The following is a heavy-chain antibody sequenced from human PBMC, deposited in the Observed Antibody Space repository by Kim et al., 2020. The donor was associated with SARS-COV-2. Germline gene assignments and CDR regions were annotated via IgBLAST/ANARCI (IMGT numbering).Heavy chain of an antibody. CDR1: GYTFTSYG. D-gene: IGHD4-4*01. CDR3: ARERRTTVSYYYGMDV. V-gene: IGHV1-18*01. J-gene: IGHJ6*02. CDR2: ISAYNGNT. Sequence: ASVKVSCKASGYTFTSYGISWVRQAPGQGLEWMGWISAYNGNTNYAQKLQGRVTMTTDTSTSTAYMELRSLRSDDTAVYYCARERRTTVSYYYGMDVWGQGTTVTVSS.